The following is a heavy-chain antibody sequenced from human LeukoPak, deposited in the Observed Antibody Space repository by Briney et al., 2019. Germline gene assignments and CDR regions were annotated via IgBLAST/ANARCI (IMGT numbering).Heavy chain of an antibody. V-gene: IGHV4-4*02. D-gene: IGHD6-19*01. CDR1: GGSISSSNW. CDR2: IYHSGST. J-gene: IGHJ4*02. Sequence: PSETLSLTCAVSGGSISSSNWWSWVRQPPGKGLEWIGEIYHSGSTNYNPSLKSRVTISVDKSKNQFSLKLSSVTAADTAVYYCARGQSDYSSGWYVYGFDYWGQGTLVTVSS. CDR3: ARGQSDYSSGWYVYGFDY.